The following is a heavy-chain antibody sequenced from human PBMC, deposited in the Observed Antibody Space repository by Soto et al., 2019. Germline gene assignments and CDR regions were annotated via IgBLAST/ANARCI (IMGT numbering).Heavy chain of an antibody. J-gene: IGHJ4*02. CDR3: TLRQDTSRGPIY. Sequence: QITLKKSGPTLVKPTQTLTLTCTVSGFSLTTRGWTLGWIRQAPGKAPEWLALSNEFSPSLQSRLTITKDSSKNQEVLSMTNMDPVDTATYYCTLRQDTSRGPIYWGQGIRVTVSS. CDR1: GFSLTTRGWT. V-gene: IGHV2-5*01. CDR2: SNE. D-gene: IGHD3-22*01.